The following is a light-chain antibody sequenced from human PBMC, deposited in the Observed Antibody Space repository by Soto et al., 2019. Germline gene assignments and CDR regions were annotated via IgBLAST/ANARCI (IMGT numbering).Light chain of an antibody. CDR2: GAS. CDR3: QQYGSSGT. J-gene: IGKJ1*01. CDR1: QTVNTY. Sequence: IVLTQSPATLSLSPGERATLSCRARQTVNTYLAWYQQKPGQAPRLLIYGASNRATGIPDRFSGSGSGTDFTLTISRLEPEDFAVYYCQQYGSSGTFGQGTKVDIK. V-gene: IGKV3-20*01.